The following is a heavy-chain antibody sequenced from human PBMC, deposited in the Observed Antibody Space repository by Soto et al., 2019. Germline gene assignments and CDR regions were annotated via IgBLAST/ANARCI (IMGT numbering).Heavy chain of an antibody. CDR3: AGNHMLRENAEYFQH. CDR1: GGAISSYY. V-gene: IGHV4-59*01. D-gene: IGHD3-10*01. CDR2: IYYSGST. J-gene: IGHJ1*01. Sequence: SETLSLTCTVSGGAISSYYWSWIRQPPGKGLEWIGYIYYSGSTNYNPSLKSRVTISVDTSKNQFSLKLSSVTAADTAVYYCAGNHMLRENAEYFQHWGQGTLVTVSS.